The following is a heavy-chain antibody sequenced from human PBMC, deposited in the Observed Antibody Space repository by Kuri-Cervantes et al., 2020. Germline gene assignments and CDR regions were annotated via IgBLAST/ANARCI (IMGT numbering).Heavy chain of an antibody. V-gene: IGHV1-2*04. D-gene: IGHD6-13*01. Sequence: ASVKVSCKASGYTFTGYYMHWVRQAPGQGLEWMGWINPSSGGTNYAQKFQGWVTMTRDTSISTAYMELSRLRSDDTAVYYCARDVQMVASSSWGDAFDIWGQGTMVTVSS. CDR3: ARDVQMVASSSWGDAFDI. CDR2: INPSSGGT. CDR1: GYTFTGYY. J-gene: IGHJ3*02.